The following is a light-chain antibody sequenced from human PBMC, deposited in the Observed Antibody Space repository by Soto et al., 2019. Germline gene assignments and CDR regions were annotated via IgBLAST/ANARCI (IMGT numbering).Light chain of an antibody. J-gene: IGKJ2*01. CDR1: QSVSSY. Sequence: EIVLTQSPSTLSLSPGERATLSCRASQSVSSYLAWYQQKPGQAPRRLIYDASNRATGTPARFSGSGSGTDFTLTISSLEPEYVAVTYCQHRSNWQPYTCGKGTKLEIK. V-gene: IGKV3-11*01. CDR3: QHRSNWQPYT. CDR2: DAS.